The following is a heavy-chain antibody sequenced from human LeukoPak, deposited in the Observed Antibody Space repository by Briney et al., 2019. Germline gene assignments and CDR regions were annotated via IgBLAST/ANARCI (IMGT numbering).Heavy chain of an antibody. J-gene: IGHJ4*02. CDR2: LNSDGSST. V-gene: IGHV3-74*01. CDR3: VRSRYDYIWGIDY. D-gene: IGHD3-16*01. CDR1: GFTFSNYW. Sequence: PGGSLRLSCAASGFTFSNYWMHWVRQAPGKGLVWVSRLNSDGSSTNYADSVKGRFTISRDSAKNTLYLQMNSLRDEDTAVFYCVRSRYDYIWGIDYWGQGTLVTISS.